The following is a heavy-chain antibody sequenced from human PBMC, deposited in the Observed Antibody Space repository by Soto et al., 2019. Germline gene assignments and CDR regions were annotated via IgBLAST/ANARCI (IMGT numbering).Heavy chain of an antibody. V-gene: IGHV1-46*01. J-gene: IGHJ3*02. CDR3: ATYCSSTLGVVGCAFDI. D-gene: IGHD2-2*01. CDR2: INPSGGST. Sequence: VSVKVSCKASGYTFTSYYMHLIRHTPRQGLEWVGIINPSGGSTSFAQKFQGRVTMTTDTSTSTAYMELRSLRSDDTAVYYCATYCSSTLGVVGCAFDIWGQGTMVTVSS. CDR1: GYTFTSYY.